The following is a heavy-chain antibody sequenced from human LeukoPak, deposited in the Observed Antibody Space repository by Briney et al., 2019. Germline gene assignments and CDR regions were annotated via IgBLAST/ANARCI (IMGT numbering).Heavy chain of an antibody. CDR3: ARLGIWGYDFWSGYGFYFDY. CDR1: GGSISSSSYY. Sequence: SETLSLTCTVSGGSISSSSYYWGWIRQPPGKGLEWIGSIYYSGSTYYNPSLKSRVTISVDTSKNQFSLKLSSVTAADTAVYYCARLGIWGYDFWSGYGFYFDYWGQGTLVTVSS. J-gene: IGHJ4*02. V-gene: IGHV4-39*01. D-gene: IGHD3-3*01. CDR2: IYYSGST.